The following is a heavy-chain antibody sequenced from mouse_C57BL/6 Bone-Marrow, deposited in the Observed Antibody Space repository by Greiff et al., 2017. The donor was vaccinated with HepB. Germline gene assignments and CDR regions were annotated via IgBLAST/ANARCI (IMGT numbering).Heavy chain of an antibody. CDR3: ARTYGYDGGDY. CDR1: GYAFTNYL. CDR2: INPGSGGT. D-gene: IGHD2-2*01. Sequence: QVQLQQSGAELVRPGPSVKVSCKASGYAFTNYLIEWVKQRPGQGLEWIGVINPGSGGTNYNEKFKGKATLTADKSSSTAYMQLSSLTSEDSAVYFCARTYGYDGGDYWGQGTTLTVSS. J-gene: IGHJ2*01. V-gene: IGHV1-54*01.